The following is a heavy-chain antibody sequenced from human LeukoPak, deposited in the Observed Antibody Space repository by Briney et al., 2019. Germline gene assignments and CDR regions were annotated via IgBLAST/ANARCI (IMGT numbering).Heavy chain of an antibody. CDR3: ARDKAYCGGDCYLGY. J-gene: IGHJ4*02. CDR1: GFTFSSYS. D-gene: IGHD2-21*02. CDR2: ISSSSSYI. Sequence: GGSLRLSCAASGFTFSSYSMNWVRQAPGKGLEWVSSISSSSSYIYYADSVKGRFTISRDNSKNTLYLQMNSLRAEDTAVYYCARDKAYCGGDCYLGYWGQGTLVTVSS. V-gene: IGHV3-21*01.